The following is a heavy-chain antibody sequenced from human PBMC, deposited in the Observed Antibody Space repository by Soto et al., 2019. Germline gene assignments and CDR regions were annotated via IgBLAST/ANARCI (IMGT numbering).Heavy chain of an antibody. CDR3: XRDPQIFDY. Sequence: QVQLVQSGAEVKKPGASVKVSCKASGYTFTSYGISWVRQAPGQGLEWMGWISAYNGNTKYAQKFQGRVTMTTDTXXXXXXXXXXXXXXXXTAVXXCXRDPQIFDYWGQGTLVTVSS. V-gene: IGHV1-18*04. J-gene: IGHJ4*02. CDR1: GYTFTSYG. CDR2: ISAYNGNT.